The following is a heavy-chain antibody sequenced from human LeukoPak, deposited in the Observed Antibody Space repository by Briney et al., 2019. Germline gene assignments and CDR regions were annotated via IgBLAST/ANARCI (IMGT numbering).Heavy chain of an antibody. D-gene: IGHD5-18*01. Sequence: AGGSLRLSCAASGFTFSSYSMNWVRQAPGKGLEWVSYISNSSSTIYYADSVKGRFTISRDNAKNSLYLQMNSLRAEDTAVYYCAREGGGYSYGSDYWGQGTLVTVSS. J-gene: IGHJ4*02. CDR2: ISNSSSTI. V-gene: IGHV3-48*01. CDR3: AREGGGYSYGSDY. CDR1: GFTFSSYS.